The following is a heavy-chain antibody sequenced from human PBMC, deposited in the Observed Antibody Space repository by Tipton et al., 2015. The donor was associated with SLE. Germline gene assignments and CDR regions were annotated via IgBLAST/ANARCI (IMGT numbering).Heavy chain of an antibody. CDR2: IIPILGIA. J-gene: IGHJ4*02. D-gene: IGHD4-17*01. V-gene: IGHV1-69*08. CDR3: ARDTRRRLAGDY. CDR1: GGTFSSYT. Sequence: QVQLVQSGAEVKKPGSSVKVSCKASGGTFSSYTISWVRQAPGQGLEWMGRIIPILGIANYAQRFQGRVTITADKSTSTAYMELSSLRSEDTAVYYCARDTRRRLAGDYWGQGTLVTVSS.